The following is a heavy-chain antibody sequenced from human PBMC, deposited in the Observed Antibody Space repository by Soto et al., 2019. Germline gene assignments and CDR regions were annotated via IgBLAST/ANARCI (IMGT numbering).Heavy chain of an antibody. V-gene: IGHV1-2*04. CDR2: INPNSGGT. CDR1: GYTFTGYY. Sequence: QVQLVQSGAEVKKPGASVKVSCKASGYTFTGYYMHWVRQAPGQGLEWMGWINPNSGGTNYAQKFQGWGTMTRDTSISTASMELGRVRSDDTVVDYCAGEVGSGWRRGAFDIWGQGTMVTVSS. J-gene: IGHJ3*02. D-gene: IGHD6-19*01. CDR3: AGEVGSGWRRGAFDI.